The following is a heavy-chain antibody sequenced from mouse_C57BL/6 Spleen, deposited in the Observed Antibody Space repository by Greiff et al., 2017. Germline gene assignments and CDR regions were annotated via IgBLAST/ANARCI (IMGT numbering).Heavy chain of an antibody. CDR2: INPNNGGT. J-gene: IGHJ4*01. V-gene: IGHV1-26*01. Sequence: VQLQQSGPELVKPGASVKISCKASGYTFTDYYMNWVKQSHGKSLEWIGDINPNNGGTSYNQKLKGKATLTVDKSSSTAYMELRSLTSEDSAVYYCARRGPYSNYGYYAMDYWGQGTSVTVSS. CDR1: GYTFTDYY. D-gene: IGHD2-5*01. CDR3: ARRGPYSNYGYYAMDY.